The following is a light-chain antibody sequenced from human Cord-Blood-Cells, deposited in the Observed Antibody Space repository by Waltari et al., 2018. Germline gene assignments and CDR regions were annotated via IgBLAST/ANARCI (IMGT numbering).Light chain of an antibody. CDR3: SSYTSSSTLV. CDR1: SSDVGGYNY. V-gene: IGLV2-14*01. Sequence: QSALTQPASVSGSPGQSITISCPGTSSDVGGYNYFSWYQQHPGKAPKLMIYDVSTRPSGVSNRFSGSKSGNTASLTISGLQAEDEADYYCSSYTSSSTLVFGGGTKLTVL. CDR2: DVS. J-gene: IGLJ2*01.